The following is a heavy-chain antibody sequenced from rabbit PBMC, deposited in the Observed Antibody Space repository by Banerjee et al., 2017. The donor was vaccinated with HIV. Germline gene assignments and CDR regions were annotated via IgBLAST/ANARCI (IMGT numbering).Heavy chain of an antibody. D-gene: IGHD3-1*01. V-gene: IGHV1S40*01. Sequence: QSLEESGGDLVKPGASLTLTCKASGFDFSSNAMCWVRQAPGKGPEWIACIYTGSSGGTWYASWAKGRFTISKTSSTTVTLQMTSLTAADTATYFCARDFIYGSLDLWGQGTLVTVS. CDR1: GFDFSSNA. CDR2: IYTGSSGGT. J-gene: IGHJ3*01. CDR3: ARDFIYGSLDL.